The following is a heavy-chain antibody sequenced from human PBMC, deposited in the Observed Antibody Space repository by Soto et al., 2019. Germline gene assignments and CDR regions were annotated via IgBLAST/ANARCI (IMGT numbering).Heavy chain of an antibody. CDR1: GVSFTGYY. V-gene: IGHV4-34*01. J-gene: IGHJ4*02. Sequence: QVHLQQWGAGLLEPSETLSLTCAVYGVSFTGYYWSWIRQPPGKGLEWVGEINHSGSTNYNPSVKSRVTISVDTYKKQFSLKLSSVTAADTAVYYCATSYYNFWSGYYLAYFDYWGQGTLVTVSS. CDR2: INHSGST. D-gene: IGHD3-3*01. CDR3: ATSYYNFWSGYYLAYFDY.